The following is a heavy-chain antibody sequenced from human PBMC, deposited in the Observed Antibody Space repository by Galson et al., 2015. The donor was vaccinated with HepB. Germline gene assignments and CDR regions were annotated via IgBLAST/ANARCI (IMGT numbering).Heavy chain of an antibody. D-gene: IGHD2-2*01. CDR2: IYPGDSDT. V-gene: IGHV5-51*01. CDR1: GYSFTSYW. J-gene: IGHJ6*02. Sequence: QSGAEVKKPGESLKISCKGSGYSFTSYWIGWVRQMPGKGLEWMGIIYPGDSDTRYSPSFQGQVTISADKSISTAYLQWSSLKASDTAMYYCARHGGKDIVVAYHYGMDVWGQGTTVTVSS. CDR3: ARHGGKDIVVAYHYGMDV.